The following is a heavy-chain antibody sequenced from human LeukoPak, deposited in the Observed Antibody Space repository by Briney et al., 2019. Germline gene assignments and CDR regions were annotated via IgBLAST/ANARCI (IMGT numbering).Heavy chain of an antibody. CDR2: IIPIFGTA. Sequence: GASVKVSCKASGGTFSSYAISWVRQAPGQGLEWMGGIIPIFGTANYAQEFQGRVTITADESTSTAYMELSSLRSEDTAVYYCAREDTVPPDWLKYYYYGMDVWGQGTTVTVSS. V-gene: IGHV1-69*01. CDR1: GGTFSSYA. J-gene: IGHJ6*02. D-gene: IGHD2-8*01. CDR3: AREDTVPPDWLKYYYYGMDV.